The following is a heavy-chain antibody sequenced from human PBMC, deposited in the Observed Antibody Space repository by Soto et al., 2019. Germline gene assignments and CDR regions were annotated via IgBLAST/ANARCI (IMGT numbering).Heavy chain of an antibody. Sequence: ASVKVSCKASGYTFTSYGISWVRQAPGQGLEWMGWISAYNGNTNYAQKLQGRVTMTTDTSTSTAYMELSSLRSDDTAVYYCARVPLIYDILTGPPGSTWYYYYYYMDVWGKGTTVTVSS. CDR1: GYTFTSYG. J-gene: IGHJ6*03. CDR3: ARVPLIYDILTGPPGSTWYYYYYYMDV. CDR2: ISAYNGNT. D-gene: IGHD3-9*01. V-gene: IGHV1-18*01.